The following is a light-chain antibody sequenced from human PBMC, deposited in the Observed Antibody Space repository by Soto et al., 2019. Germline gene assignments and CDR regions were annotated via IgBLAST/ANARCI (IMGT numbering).Light chain of an antibody. CDR3: QQYYSTPHT. CDR1: QSVLYSSNNKNY. CDR2: WAS. V-gene: IGKV4-1*01. Sequence: DIVMTQSPDSLAVSLGERATINCKSSQSVLYSSNNKNYLAWYQQKPGQPPKLLIYWASTRESGVPDRFSGSGSGTDFTLTISSLQAEDVAVYYCQQYYSTPHTFGGGTK. J-gene: IGKJ4*01.